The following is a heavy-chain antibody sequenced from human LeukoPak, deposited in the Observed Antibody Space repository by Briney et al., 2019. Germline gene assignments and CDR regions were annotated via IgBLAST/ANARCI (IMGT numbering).Heavy chain of an antibody. V-gene: IGHV4-59*01. CDR2: IYSSGST. CDR1: AGSISSYY. D-gene: IGHD3-16*01. CDR3: ARVDEGGYYYYGMDV. Sequence: SETLSLTCTVSAGSISSYYWSWIRQPPGKGLEWIGYIYSSGSTNYNPSLKSRVTISVDTSKNQFSLKLSSVTAADTAVYYCARVDEGGYYYYGMDVWGQGTTVAVSS. J-gene: IGHJ6*02.